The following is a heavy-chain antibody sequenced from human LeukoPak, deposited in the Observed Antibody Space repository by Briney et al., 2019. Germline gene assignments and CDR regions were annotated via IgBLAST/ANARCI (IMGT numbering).Heavy chain of an antibody. Sequence: GRSLRLSCAASGFTFSSYGMHWVRQAPGKGLEWVAVIWYDGSNKYYADSVKGRFTISRDNSKNTLYLQMNSLRAEDTAVYYCASREYSSLGDYYYYGMDVWGQGTTVTVSS. CDR3: ASREYSSLGDYYYYGMDV. CDR1: GFTFSSYG. CDR2: IWYDGSNK. D-gene: IGHD6-6*01. J-gene: IGHJ6*02. V-gene: IGHV3-33*01.